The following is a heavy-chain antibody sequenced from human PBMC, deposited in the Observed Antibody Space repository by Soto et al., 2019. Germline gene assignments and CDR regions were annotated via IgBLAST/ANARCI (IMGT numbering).Heavy chain of an antibody. CDR2: IYYSGST. J-gene: IGHJ6*03. CDR1: GGSISSYY. D-gene: IGHD2-2*01. V-gene: IGHV4-59*01. CDR3: ARPVYRVVPAAMRKGGDYYYYYMDV. Sequence: TSETLSLTCTVSGGSISSYYWSWIRQPPGKGLEWIGYIYYSGSTNYNPSLKSRVTISVDTSKNQFSLKLSSVTAADTAVYYCARPVYRVVPAAMRKGGDYYYYYMDVWGKGTTVTVSS.